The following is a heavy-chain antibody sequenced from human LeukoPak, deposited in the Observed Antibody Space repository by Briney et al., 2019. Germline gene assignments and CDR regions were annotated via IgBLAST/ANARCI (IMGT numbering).Heavy chain of an antibody. CDR1: GFTFSSYS. CDR2: ISSSSTI. J-gene: IGHJ4*02. CDR3: AKDISDSSGYYYVSPGGANY. Sequence: GGSLRLSCAASGFTFSSYSMNWVRQAPGKGLEWVSYISSSSTIYYADSVKGRFTISRDNAKNSLYLQMNSLRTEDTALYYCAKDISDSSGYYYVSPGGANYWGQGTLVTVSS. D-gene: IGHD3-22*01. V-gene: IGHV3-48*01.